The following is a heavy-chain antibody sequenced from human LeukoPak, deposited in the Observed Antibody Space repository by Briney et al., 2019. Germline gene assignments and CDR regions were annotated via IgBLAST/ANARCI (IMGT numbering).Heavy chain of an antibody. CDR1: GVTFGDYA. CDR2: IKRDGSEK. V-gene: IGHV3-7*01. J-gene: IGHJ4*02. Sequence: PGGSLRLSCAASGVTFGDYAMYWVRQAPGKGLEWVANIKRDGSEKYYVDSVKGRFTISRDNAKNSLYLQMNSLRAEDTAVYYCARAPLERITIFGVVIGIDYWGQGTLVTVSS. CDR3: ARAPLERITIFGVVIGIDY. D-gene: IGHD3-3*01.